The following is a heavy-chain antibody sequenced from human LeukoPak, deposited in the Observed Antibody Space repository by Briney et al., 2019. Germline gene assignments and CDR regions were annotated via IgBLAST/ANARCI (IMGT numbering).Heavy chain of an antibody. CDR3: ARDRDDSVYDFWSGHYKYYYYMDV. V-gene: IGHV1-18*01. CDR2: ISAYNGNT. J-gene: IGHJ6*03. D-gene: IGHD3-3*01. Sequence: VASVKVSCKASGYTFTSYGINWVRQAPGQGLKWMGWISAYNGNTNYAEKLQGRVSMTTDTSTSTAYMVLRSLRSDDTAVYYCARDRDDSVYDFWSGHYKYYYYMDVWGKGTTVTVTS. CDR1: GYTFTSYG.